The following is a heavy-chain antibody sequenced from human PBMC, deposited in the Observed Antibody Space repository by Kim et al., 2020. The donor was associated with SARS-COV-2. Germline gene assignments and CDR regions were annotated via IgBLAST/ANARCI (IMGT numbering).Heavy chain of an antibody. CDR2: TYYRSKWYT. D-gene: IGHD6-19*01. Sequence: SQTLSLTCDISVDSVSSNSAAWNWIRQSPSRGLEWLGRTYYRSKWYTDYALSVKGRITINPDTSKNQFSLQLNSVTPEDTAVYYCARDRQRAGTGVDSWGQGTLVTVSS. V-gene: IGHV6-1*01. CDR3: ARDRQRAGTGVDS. CDR1: VDSVSSNSAA. J-gene: IGHJ4*02.